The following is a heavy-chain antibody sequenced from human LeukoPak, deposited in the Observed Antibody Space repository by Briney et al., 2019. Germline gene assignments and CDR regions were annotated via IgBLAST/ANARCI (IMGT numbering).Heavy chain of an antibody. D-gene: IGHD6-13*01. V-gene: IGHV3-23*01. Sequence: PGGSLRLSCAASGFTFSSHAMSWVRQAPGKGLEWVSAISASGDGIYYTDSVKGRFTMSRDNSKVTLYLQMNSLRADDTAVYYCAKTPGGAAGNRVFDHWGQGALVTVSS. J-gene: IGHJ4*02. CDR2: ISASGDGI. CDR3: AKTPGGAAGNRVFDH. CDR1: GFTFSSHA.